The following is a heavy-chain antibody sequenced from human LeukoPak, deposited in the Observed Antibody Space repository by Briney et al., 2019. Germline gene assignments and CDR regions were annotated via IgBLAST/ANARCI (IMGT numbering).Heavy chain of an antibody. CDR3: ARGAVGYSGYDNWFDP. CDR2: TNPNSGVT. D-gene: IGHD5-12*01. CDR1: GYSFTGYY. J-gene: IGHJ5*02. Sequence: GASVKVSCKASGYSFTGYYIHWLRQAPGQGLEWMGWTNPNSGVTKYEQKFQGRVTMTRDTSTSTAYMELSSLRSDDTAVYYCARGAVGYSGYDNWFDPWGQGTLVTVSS. V-gene: IGHV1-2*02.